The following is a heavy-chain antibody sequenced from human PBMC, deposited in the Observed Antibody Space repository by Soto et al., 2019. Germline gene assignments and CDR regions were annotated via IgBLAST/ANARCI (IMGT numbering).Heavy chain of an antibody. J-gene: IGHJ5*01. Sequence: PGGSLRLSCVVSGFNFRDSWMSWVRQAPGKGLEWVAHIKTDGTEKNYVDSVKGRFTVSRDNPRNSLNLQMNSLEVEDTAVYYCVRGGVVDGWFGSWGQGTLVTVSS. CDR1: GFNFRDSW. V-gene: IGHV3-7*01. CDR3: VRGGVVDGWFGS. CDR2: IKTDGTEK.